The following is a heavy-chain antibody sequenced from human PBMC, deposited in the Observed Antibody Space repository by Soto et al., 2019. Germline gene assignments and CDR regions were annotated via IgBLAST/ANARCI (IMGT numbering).Heavy chain of an antibody. CDR2: IKSKTNGGTT. J-gene: IGHJ4*02. Sequence: EVQLVESGGGLVKPGGSLRLSCAASGFTVGNAWMSWVRQAPGKGLEWVGRIKSKTNGGTTDYPAPVTGRFAISRDDSKNTLYLQMNSLKTEDTAVYYCFREGRLLWFGELTDYWGQGTLVTVSS. CDR1: GFTVGNAW. V-gene: IGHV3-15*01. CDR3: FREGRLLWFGELTDY. D-gene: IGHD3-10*01.